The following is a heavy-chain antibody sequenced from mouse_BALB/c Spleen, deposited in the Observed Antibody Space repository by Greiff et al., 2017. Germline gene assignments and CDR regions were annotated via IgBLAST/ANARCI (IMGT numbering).Heavy chain of an antibody. CDR2: IWAGGST. D-gene: IGHD6-1*01. V-gene: IGHV2-9*02. Sequence: VKLVESGPGLVAPSQSLSITCTVSGFSLTSYGVHWVRQPPGKGLEWLGVIWAGGSTNYNSALMSRLSISKDNSKSQVFLKMNSLQTDDTAMYYCARDRDSLAWFAYWGQGTLVTVSA. J-gene: IGHJ3*01. CDR1: GFSLTSYG. CDR3: ARDRDSLAWFAY.